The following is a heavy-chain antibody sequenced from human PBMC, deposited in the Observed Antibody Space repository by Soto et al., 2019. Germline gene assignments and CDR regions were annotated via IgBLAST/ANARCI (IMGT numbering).Heavy chain of an antibody. V-gene: IGHV1-69*13. CDR3: AGASDSTWYNWLDP. J-gene: IGHJ5*02. D-gene: IGHD4-4*01. CDR2: IIPTFGTT. Sequence: RASVKVSCKAPGGNFSSNCIRWVLQAPGQGLEFMGGIIPTFGTTNYAHKFRGRVTITADESTGTAYMELSSLRSDDTAVYFCAGASDSTWYNWLDPWGPGTLVTVSS. CDR1: GGNFSSNC.